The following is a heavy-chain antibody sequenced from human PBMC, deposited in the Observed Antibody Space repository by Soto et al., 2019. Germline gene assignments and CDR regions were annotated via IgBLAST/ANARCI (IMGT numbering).Heavy chain of an antibody. D-gene: IGHD1-20*01. V-gene: IGHV3-30*18. CDR1: GFTFSSYG. Sequence: QVQLVESGGGVVQPGRSLRLSCAASGFTFSSYGMHWVRQAPGKGLEWVAVISYDGSNKYYADSVKGRFTISRDNSKNXXYLQMNSLRAEDTAVYYCAKAEGALVTGTTLPPDYWGQGTLVTVSS. J-gene: IGHJ4*02. CDR2: ISYDGSNK. CDR3: AKAEGALVTGTTLPPDY.